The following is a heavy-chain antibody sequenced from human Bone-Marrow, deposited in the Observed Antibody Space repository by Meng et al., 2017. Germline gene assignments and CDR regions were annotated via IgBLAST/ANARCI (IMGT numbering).Heavy chain of an antibody. CDR1: GFTVSSNY. CDR3: ARVEATVTIPPWFDP. J-gene: IGHJ5*02. Sequence: EVSLVGAGGGLAPPGGSRGLSCAASGFTVSSNYMSWVRQAPGKGLEWVSVIYSGGSTYYADSVKGRFTISRDNSKNTLYLQMNSLRAEDTAVYYCARVEATVTIPPWFDPWGQGTLVTVSS. CDR2: IYSGGST. D-gene: IGHD4-17*01. V-gene: IGHV3-66*02.